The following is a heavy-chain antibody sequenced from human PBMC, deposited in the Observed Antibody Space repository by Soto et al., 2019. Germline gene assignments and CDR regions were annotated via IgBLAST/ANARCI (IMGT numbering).Heavy chain of an antibody. Sequence: EVQLVESGGGLVQPGGSLRLSCAASGFTFSSYSMNWVRQAPGKGLEWVSYISSSSSTIYYADSVKGRLTISRDNAKNSLYLQMNSLRDEDTAVYYCARAQWDFGSSGGSWFDPWGEGTLVTVSS. CDR2: ISSSSSTI. V-gene: IGHV3-48*02. D-gene: IGHD6-13*01. J-gene: IGHJ5*02. CDR3: ARAQWDFGSSGGSWFDP. CDR1: GFTFSSYS.